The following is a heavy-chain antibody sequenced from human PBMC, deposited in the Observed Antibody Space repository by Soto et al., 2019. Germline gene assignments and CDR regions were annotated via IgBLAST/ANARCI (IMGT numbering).Heavy chain of an antibody. CDR2: ISSSGGST. CDR1: GFTFSSYA. V-gene: IGHV3-23*01. D-gene: IGHD3-10*01. Sequence: EVQLLESGGGLVQPGGSLRLSCAASGFTFSSYAMSWVRQAPGKGLEWVSTISSSGGSTYYADSVKGRFTISRDNSKNARYLQINRLRDVDTAVYYCAKDRGGKYFVGSGSYYKEDAFELWVQGTMVTVSS. CDR3: AKDRGGKYFVGSGSYYKEDAFEL. J-gene: IGHJ3*01.